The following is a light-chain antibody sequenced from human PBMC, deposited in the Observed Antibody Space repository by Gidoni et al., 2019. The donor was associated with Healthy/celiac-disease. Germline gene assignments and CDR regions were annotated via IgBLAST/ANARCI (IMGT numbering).Light chain of an antibody. CDR1: QRLLHSNGYNY. Sequence: IVMSPSPLSLPVTPGEPASIYCRSSQRLLHSNGYNYLYWYLQKPGQSPQLRIYLGSNRASGVPDRFSGSGSGTDFTLTISRVEAEDVGVYYCMQALQTPFTFGPVTKVDIK. J-gene: IGKJ3*01. CDR2: LGS. V-gene: IGKV2-28*01. CDR3: MQALQTPFT.